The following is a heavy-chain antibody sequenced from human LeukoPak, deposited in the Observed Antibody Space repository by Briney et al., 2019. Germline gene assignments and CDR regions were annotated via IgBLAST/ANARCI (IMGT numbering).Heavy chain of an antibody. CDR2: IRYDGSNK. V-gene: IGHV3-30*02. CDR1: GFTFSSYG. Sequence: PGGSLRLSCAASGFTFSSYGMHWVRQAPGKGLEWVAFIRYDGSNKYYADSVKGRFTISRDNSKNTLYLQMNSLRAEDTAVYYCAKVGCSSTSCYLFGYYYYYYMDVWGKGTTVTISS. CDR3: AKVGCSSTSCYLFGYYYYYYMDV. D-gene: IGHD2-2*01. J-gene: IGHJ6*03.